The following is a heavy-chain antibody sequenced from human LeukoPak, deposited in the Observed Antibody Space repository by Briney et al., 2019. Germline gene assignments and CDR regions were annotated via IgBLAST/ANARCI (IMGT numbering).Heavy chain of an antibody. Sequence: SETLSLTCTVSGGSISSYYCSWIRQPPGKGLEWIGYIYYSGSTNYNPSLKSRVTISVDTSKNQFSLKLSSVTAADTAVYYCARDLGYCSSTSCYGWFDPWGQGTLVTVSS. V-gene: IGHV4-59*01. CDR3: ARDLGYCSSTSCYGWFDP. CDR1: GGSISSYY. D-gene: IGHD2-2*03. CDR2: IYYSGST. J-gene: IGHJ5*02.